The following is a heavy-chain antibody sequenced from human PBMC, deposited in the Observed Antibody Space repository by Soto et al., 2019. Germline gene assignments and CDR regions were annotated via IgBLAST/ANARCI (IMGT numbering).Heavy chain of an antibody. CDR1: GFTFSSYS. D-gene: IGHD2-8*01. V-gene: IGHV3-21*01. CDR3: ARSLHCTNGVCYTGMDV. Sequence: GGSLRLSCAASGFTFSSYSMNWVRQAPGKGLEWVSSISSSSSYIYYADSVKGRFTISRDNAKNSLYLQINSLRAEDTAVYYCARSLHCTNGVCYTGMDVWGQGTTVTVSS. J-gene: IGHJ6*02. CDR2: ISSSSSYI.